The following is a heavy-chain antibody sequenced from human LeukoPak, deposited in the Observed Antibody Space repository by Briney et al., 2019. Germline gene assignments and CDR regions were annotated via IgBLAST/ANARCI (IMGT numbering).Heavy chain of an antibody. J-gene: IGHJ4*02. CDR2: ISHDESNK. CDR3: ARDIFDFSRTGPGRIADLPDY. Sequence: QSGGSLTLSCAASGFTFTSHAMYWLRQAPGKGLEGVAVISHDESNKYYVDSVKGRFTISRDNSKNTLYLRMNSLRAEDTAVYYCARDIFDFSRTGPGRIADLPDYWGPGTLVTVSS. V-gene: IGHV3-30*01. CDR1: GFTFTSHA. D-gene: IGHD3-3*01.